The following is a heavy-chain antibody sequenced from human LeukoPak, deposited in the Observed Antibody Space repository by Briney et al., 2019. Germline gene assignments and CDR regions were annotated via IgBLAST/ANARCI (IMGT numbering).Heavy chain of an antibody. Sequence: GGSLRLSCAASGFTFSSYSMNWVRQAPGKGLEWVSYITGGSYTIYYAQSVRGRFTISRDNAKKSLYLQMNSLRVEDTAVYYCARDGDEYSYGYGDAFDIWGQGTMVTVSS. V-gene: IGHV3-48*01. J-gene: IGHJ3*02. CDR1: GFTFSSYS. CDR3: ARDGDEYSYGYGDAFDI. CDR2: ITGGSYTI. D-gene: IGHD5-18*01.